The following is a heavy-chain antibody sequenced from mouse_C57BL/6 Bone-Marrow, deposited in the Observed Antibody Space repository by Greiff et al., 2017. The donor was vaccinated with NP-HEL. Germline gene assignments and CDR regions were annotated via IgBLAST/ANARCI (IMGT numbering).Heavy chain of an antibody. CDR1: GYTFTSYW. CDR3: AGCDVDY. CDR2: INPSSGYT. Sequence: VQLQESGAELVKPGASVKLSCKASGYTFTSYWMHWVKQRPGQGLEWIGNINPSSGYTKYNQKFKDKATLTADKSSSTAYMKLSSLTYEDSAVYYCAGCDVDYWGQGTTLTVSS. V-gene: IGHV1-7*01. J-gene: IGHJ2*01.